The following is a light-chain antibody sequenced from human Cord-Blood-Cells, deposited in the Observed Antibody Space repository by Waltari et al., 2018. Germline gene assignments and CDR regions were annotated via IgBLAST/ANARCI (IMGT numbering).Light chain of an antibody. J-gene: IGLJ3*02. CDR3: SSYTSSNWV. CDR1: SSDVGGYNY. V-gene: IGLV2-14*01. Sequence: QSALTQPASVSGSPGQSITISCTGTSSDVGGYNYFSWYQQHPGKAPKLMIYDVSNRPSGVSNRFSGSKSGNTASLTISGLQAEDEADYYCSSYTSSNWVFGGGTKLTVL. CDR2: DVS.